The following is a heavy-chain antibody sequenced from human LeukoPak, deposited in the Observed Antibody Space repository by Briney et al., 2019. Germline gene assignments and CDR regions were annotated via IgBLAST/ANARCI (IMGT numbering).Heavy chain of an antibody. Sequence: QPGGSLRLSCAASGLTFSSHWMHWVRQAPGKGLVWVSRITNDGSSTTYADSVKGRFTISRDNAKNMLYLQVNSLRAEDTAVYYCARDQGDNSGYFDYWGQGTLVAVSS. J-gene: IGHJ4*02. CDR2: ITNDGSST. CDR3: ARDQGDNSGYFDY. V-gene: IGHV3-74*01. CDR1: GLTFSSHW. D-gene: IGHD3-22*01.